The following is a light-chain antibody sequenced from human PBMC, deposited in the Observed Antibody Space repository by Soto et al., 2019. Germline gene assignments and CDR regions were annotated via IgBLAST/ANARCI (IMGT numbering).Light chain of an antibody. CDR3: ISYTGSSTSYV. CDR2: GVS. Sequence: QSALTQPASVSWSPGQSITISCSGTRSDIGSYNYVAWYQQFPGKTPKILIYGVSNRPSGVSSRFSGSKSGNTASLTISGLQADDDADYYCISYTGSSTSYVFGSGTKVTVL. V-gene: IGLV2-14*01. J-gene: IGLJ1*01. CDR1: RSDIGSYNY.